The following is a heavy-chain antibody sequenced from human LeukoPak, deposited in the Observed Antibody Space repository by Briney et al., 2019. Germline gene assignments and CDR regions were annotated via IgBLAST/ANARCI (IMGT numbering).Heavy chain of an antibody. Sequence: GRSLRLSCSASGFTFSSYGMHWVRQDPGKGLEWVAVISYDGSNKYYADSVKSRFTISRDNSKNTLYLQMNSLRAEDTAVYYCAKDSMRYCSSTSCLGRLDPWGQGTLVTVSS. D-gene: IGHD2-2*01. CDR2: ISYDGSNK. J-gene: IGHJ5*02. CDR1: GFTFSSYG. V-gene: IGHV3-30*18. CDR3: AKDSMRYCSSTSCLGRLDP.